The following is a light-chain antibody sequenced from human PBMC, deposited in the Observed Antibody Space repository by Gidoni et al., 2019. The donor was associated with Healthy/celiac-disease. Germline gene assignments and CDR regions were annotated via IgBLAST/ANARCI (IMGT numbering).Light chain of an antibody. J-gene: IGKJ5*01. CDR1: QSLLHSNGYNY. CDR2: LGS. V-gene: IGKV2-28*01. CDR3: MQALQTPIT. Sequence: DIVMTQSPLSLPVTPGEPASTPCRSSQSLLHSNGYNYLDWYLQKPGQSPQLLIYLGSNRASGVPDRFSGSGSGTDFTLKISRVEAEDVRVYYCMQALQTPITFGQGTRLEIK.